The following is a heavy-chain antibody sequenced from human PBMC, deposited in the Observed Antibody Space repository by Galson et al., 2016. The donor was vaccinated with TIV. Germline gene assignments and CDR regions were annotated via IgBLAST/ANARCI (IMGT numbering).Heavy chain of an antibody. D-gene: IGHD1-1*01. Sequence: SLRLSCATSGFSFHHYVMHWVRQRPGKGLEWVSVITWDGDRTYYADSVQGRFTIFRDNSRSSLYLQMDSLRFEDTALYFCAKDYMWKENYFYMHVWGKGTTVTVSS. V-gene: IGHV3-43*01. J-gene: IGHJ6*03. CDR2: ITWDGDRT. CDR1: GFSFHHYV. CDR3: AKDYMWKENYFYMHV.